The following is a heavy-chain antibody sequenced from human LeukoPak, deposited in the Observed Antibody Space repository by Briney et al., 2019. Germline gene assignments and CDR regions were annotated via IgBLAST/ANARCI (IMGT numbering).Heavy chain of an antibody. J-gene: IGHJ4*02. Sequence: GGSLRLSCAASGFTFSSYGMHWVHQAPGKGLEWLAFMRYDGSNTHYADSVKGRFTISRDNSKNTLFLQMNSLRSEDTALYYCANGPHYNILTGFYKVRSHLDYWGQGTLVTVSS. CDR1: GFTFSSYG. V-gene: IGHV3-30*02. CDR2: MRYDGSNT. D-gene: IGHD3-9*01. CDR3: ANGPHYNILTGFYKVRSHLDY.